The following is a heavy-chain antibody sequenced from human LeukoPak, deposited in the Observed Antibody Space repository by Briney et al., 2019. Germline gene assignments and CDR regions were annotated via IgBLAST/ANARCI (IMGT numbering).Heavy chain of an antibody. CDR1: VGTFTSYA. D-gene: IGHD6-13*01. Sequence: ASVKVSFKASVGTFTSYAISWVRQAPGQGLEWMGGIIPIFGTANYAQKFQGRVTITADESTSTAYMELSSLRSEDTAVYYCARGPDADSSSSIHWGQGTMVTVSS. J-gene: IGHJ3*01. CDR3: ARGPDADSSSSIH. V-gene: IGHV1-69*13. CDR2: IIPIFGTA.